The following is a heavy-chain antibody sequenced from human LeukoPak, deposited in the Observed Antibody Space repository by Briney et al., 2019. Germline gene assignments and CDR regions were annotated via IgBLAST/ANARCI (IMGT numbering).Heavy chain of an antibody. CDR1: GGSISSYY. D-gene: IGHD6-19*01. CDR2: IYYSGST. V-gene: IGHV4-59*01. J-gene: IGHJ6*02. CDR3: ARGKESSGWISYYYYYGMDV. Sequence: SSETLSLTCTVSGGSISSYYWSWIRQPPGKGLEWIGYIYYSGSTNYNPSLKSRVTISVDTSENQFSLKLSSVTAADTAVYYCARGKESSGWISYYYYYGMDVWGQGTTVTVSS.